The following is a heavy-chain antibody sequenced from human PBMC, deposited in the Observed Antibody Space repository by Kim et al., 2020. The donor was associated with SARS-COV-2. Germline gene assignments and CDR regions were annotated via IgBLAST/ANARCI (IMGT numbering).Heavy chain of an antibody. J-gene: IGHJ5*02. CDR1: GYTLTELS. Sequence: ASVKVSCKVSGYTLTELSMHWVRQAPGKGLEWMGGFDPEDGETIYAQKFQGRVTMTEDTSTDTAYMELSSLRSEDTAVYYCATDGTWIQLWGFDPWGQGTLVTVSS. CDR3: ATDGTWIQLWGFDP. D-gene: IGHD5-18*01. CDR2: FDPEDGET. V-gene: IGHV1-24*01.